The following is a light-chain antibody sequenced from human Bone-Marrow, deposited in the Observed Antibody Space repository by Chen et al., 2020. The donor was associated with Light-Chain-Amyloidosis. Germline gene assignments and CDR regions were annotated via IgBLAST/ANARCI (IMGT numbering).Light chain of an antibody. CDR3: QSADSSGTYEVI. J-gene: IGLJ2*01. Sequence: SYELTQPPSVSVSQGQTARITCSGDDLPTKYAYWYQQKPGQAPVLVIDSATERPSGISERFSRSSSGTPATLTISGVQAEDEADYHCQSADSSGTYEVIFGGGTKLTVL. V-gene: IGLV3-25*03. CDR2: SAT. CDR1: DLPTKY.